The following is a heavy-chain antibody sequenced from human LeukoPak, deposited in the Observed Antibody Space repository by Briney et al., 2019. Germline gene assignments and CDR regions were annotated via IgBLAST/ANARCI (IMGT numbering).Heavy chain of an antibody. J-gene: IGHJ5*02. CDR3: ARMYYDFWSGYHSTNWFDP. CDR1: GGSISSYY. V-gene: IGHV4-59*01. Sequence: SETLSLTCTVSGGSISSYYWSWIRQPPGKGLEWIGYIYYSGSTNYNPSLKSRVTISVDTSKNQFSLKLSSVTAADTAVYFCARMYYDFWSGYHSTNWFDPWGQGTLVTVSS. D-gene: IGHD3-3*01. CDR2: IYYSGST.